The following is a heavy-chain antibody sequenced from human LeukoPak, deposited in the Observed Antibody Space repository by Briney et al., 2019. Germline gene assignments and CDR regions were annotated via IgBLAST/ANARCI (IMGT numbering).Heavy chain of an antibody. CDR3: ARPNRGAPFDY. V-gene: IGHV5-51*01. CDR1: GYSFTNYW. Sequence: GESLKISCAGSGYSFTNYWIGWVRQMPGKGLEWIGIIYPGDSDTKYSPSFQGQVTISADKSISTAYLQESSLKASDTAIYYCARPNRGAPFDYWGQGTLVTVSS. CDR2: IYPGDSDT. D-gene: IGHD1-14*01. J-gene: IGHJ4*02.